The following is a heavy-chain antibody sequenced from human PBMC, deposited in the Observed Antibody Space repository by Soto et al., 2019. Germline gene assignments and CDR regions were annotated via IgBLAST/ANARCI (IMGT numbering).Heavy chain of an antibody. CDR2: IYHSGST. Sequence: PSETLSLTCAVSSGSISSSNWWSWVRQPPGKGLEWIGEIYHSGSTNYNPSLKSRVTISVDKSKNQFSPKLSSVTAADTAVYYCARVMVAAIDNWFDPWGQGTLVTVSS. D-gene: IGHD2-15*01. J-gene: IGHJ5*02. CDR1: SGSISSSNW. CDR3: ARVMVAAIDNWFDP. V-gene: IGHV4-4*02.